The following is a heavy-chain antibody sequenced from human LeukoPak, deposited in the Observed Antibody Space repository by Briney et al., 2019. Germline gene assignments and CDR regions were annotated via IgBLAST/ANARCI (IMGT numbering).Heavy chain of an antibody. Sequence: ASVKVSCKASGGTVSSYTISWVRQAPGQGLEWMGRIIPILGIANYAQKFQGRVTITADKSTSTAYMELSSLRSEDTAVYYCAREWKVGAFYYFDYWGQGSLVTVSS. CDR2: IIPILGIA. CDR1: GGTVSSYT. J-gene: IGHJ4*02. D-gene: IGHD1-26*01. V-gene: IGHV1-69*04. CDR3: AREWKVGAFYYFDY.